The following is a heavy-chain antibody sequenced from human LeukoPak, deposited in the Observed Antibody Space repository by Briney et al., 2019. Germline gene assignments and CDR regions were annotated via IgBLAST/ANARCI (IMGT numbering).Heavy chain of an antibody. CDR2: INWNGGST. CDR1: GFTFDDYG. CDR3: ASGSGSGYYYFVY. D-gene: IGHD3-22*01. Sequence: GGSLRLSCAASGFTFDDYGMSWVRQVAGKGLEWVSGINWNGGSTGYADSVKGRFTISRDNAKNSLFLQMNSLRAEDTAFYYCASGSGSGYYYFVYWGQGTLVTVSS. V-gene: IGHV3-20*04. J-gene: IGHJ4*02.